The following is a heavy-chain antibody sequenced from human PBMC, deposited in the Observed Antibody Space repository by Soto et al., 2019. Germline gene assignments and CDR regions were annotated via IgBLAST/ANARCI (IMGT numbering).Heavy chain of an antibody. D-gene: IGHD3-16*01. CDR3: ARGGKQLSRYGGDFDY. CDR2: IYYIGTT. V-gene: IGHV4-61*01. Sequence: QVQLQESGPGLVKPSETLSLTCSVSDGSVNTGNYYWSWIRQPPGKGLEWIGHIYYIGTTNYNPSLKRPVTISVDTSKNQFALKVTSVTAADTAVYFWARGGKQLSRYGGDFDYWGQGILVTVSS. CDR1: DGSVNTGNYY. J-gene: IGHJ4*02.